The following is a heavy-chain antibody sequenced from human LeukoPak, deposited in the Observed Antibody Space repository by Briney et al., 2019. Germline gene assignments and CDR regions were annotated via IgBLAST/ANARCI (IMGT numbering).Heavy chain of an antibody. D-gene: IGHD3-22*01. J-gene: IGHJ4*02. CDR1: GFTFSISA. CDR2: ISSSGGIT. V-gene: IGHV3-23*01. Sequence: PGGSLRLSCAASGFTFSISAMNWVRQAPGKGLEWVSSISSSGGITYYADSVEGRFTVSRDNPKNTLYLQLNSLRAEDTAVYYCATAAEDTRGHYQGFEYWGQGTLVTVSS. CDR3: ATAAEDTRGHYQGFEY.